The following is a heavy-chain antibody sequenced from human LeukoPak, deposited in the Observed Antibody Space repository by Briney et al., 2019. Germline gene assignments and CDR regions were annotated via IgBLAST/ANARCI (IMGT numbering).Heavy chain of an antibody. CDR1: GGSISSGDYY. CDR2: IYYSGST. D-gene: IGHD6-6*01. Sequence: SETLSLTCTVSGGSISSGDYYWSWIRQPPGKGLEWIGYIYYSGSTYYNPSLKSRVTISVDTSKNQFSLKLSSVTAADTAVYYCARTRRPPTYSSSFGHFDYWGQGTLVTVSS. CDR3: ARTRRPPTYSSSFGHFDY. J-gene: IGHJ4*02. V-gene: IGHV4-30-4*01.